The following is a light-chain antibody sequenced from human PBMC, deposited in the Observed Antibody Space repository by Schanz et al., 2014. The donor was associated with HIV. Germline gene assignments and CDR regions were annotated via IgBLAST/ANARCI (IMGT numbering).Light chain of an antibody. CDR2: SAS. V-gene: IGKV3D-20*02. J-gene: IGKJ4*01. Sequence: EIVLTQSPGTLSLSPGERATLSCRASESVSSSLLAWYQQTPGQAPRLLIYSASTRVTGVPARFSGSGSGTEFTLTISSLQSEDFAVYYCQQRSKWPLTFGGGTKVEIK. CDR1: ESVSSSL. CDR3: QQRSKWPLT.